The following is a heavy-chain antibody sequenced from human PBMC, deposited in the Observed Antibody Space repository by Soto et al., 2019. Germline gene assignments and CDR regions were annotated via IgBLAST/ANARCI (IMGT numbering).Heavy chain of an antibody. CDR1: GGTFSSYA. J-gene: IGHJ4*02. CDR2: IIPIFGTA. CDR3: ASEGDTAMVLRRGLDY. D-gene: IGHD5-18*01. Sequence: GASVKFSCKASGGTFSSYAISWVRQAPGQGLEWMGGIIPIFGTANYAQKFQGRATITADKSTSTAYMELSSLRSEDTAVYYCASEGDTAMVLRRGLDYWGQGTLVTVSS. V-gene: IGHV1-69*06.